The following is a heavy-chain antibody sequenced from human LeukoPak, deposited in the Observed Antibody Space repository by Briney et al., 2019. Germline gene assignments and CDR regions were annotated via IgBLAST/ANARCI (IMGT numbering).Heavy chain of an antibody. J-gene: IGHJ3*02. V-gene: IGHV3-30*02. CDR2: IRYDGSNK. CDR1: GFTVSSNY. Sequence: PGGSLRLSCAASGFTVSSNYMSWVRQAPGKGLEWVAFIRYDGSNKYYADSVKGRFTISRDNSKNTLYLQMNSLRAEDTAVYYCAKDHPKFYAFDIWGQGTMVTVSS. CDR3: AKDHPKFYAFDI.